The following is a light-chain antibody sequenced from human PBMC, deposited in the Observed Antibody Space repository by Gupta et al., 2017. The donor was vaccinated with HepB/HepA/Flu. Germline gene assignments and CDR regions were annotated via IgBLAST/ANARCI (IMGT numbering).Light chain of an antibody. CDR1: SSSNGKNY. CDR2: ENN. J-gene: IGLJ3*02. CDR3: GAWDSSLSDWV. Sequence: QSVLTQPPSVSAAPGQKVTISFSGSSSSNGKNYVSWYRQPPGTAPKLLISENNNRPSVIPDRFSGSKSATSATLTITGPQTGDEADYYCGAWDSSLSDWVFGGGTKLTVL. V-gene: IGLV1-51*02.